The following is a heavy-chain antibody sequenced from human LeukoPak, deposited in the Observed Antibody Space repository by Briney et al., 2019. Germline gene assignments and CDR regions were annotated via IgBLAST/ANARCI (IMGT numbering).Heavy chain of an antibody. CDR3: ARSHEAVYYIDC. J-gene: IGHJ4*02. V-gene: IGHV4-59*08. Sequence: SEPLSLTCTVSGGSFSSYYWSWIRQPPGKGLEWLGYTYYGGSTKYHPSLKSRVTISVATTKDQFSLKLSSVTAAETAVYYSARSHEAVYYIDCWGQGTLVTVSS. CDR2: TYYGGST. CDR1: GGSFSSYY. D-gene: IGHD6-25*01.